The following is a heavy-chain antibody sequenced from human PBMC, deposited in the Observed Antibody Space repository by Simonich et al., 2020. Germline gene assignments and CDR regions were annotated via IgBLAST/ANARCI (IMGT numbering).Heavy chain of an antibody. CDR2: ISNSSSYI. J-gene: IGHJ4*02. D-gene: IGHD3-10*01. Sequence: GGGLVKPGGSLRLSCAASGFTFSSYSMNWGRQAPGKGLEWVSSISNSSSYINYADSVKGRFTISRDNAKNSLYLQMNSLRAEDTAVYYCARDTSYYGSGSYYFDYWGQGTLVTVSS. V-gene: IGHV3-21*01. CDR3: ARDTSYYGSGSYYFDY. CDR1: GFTFSSYS.